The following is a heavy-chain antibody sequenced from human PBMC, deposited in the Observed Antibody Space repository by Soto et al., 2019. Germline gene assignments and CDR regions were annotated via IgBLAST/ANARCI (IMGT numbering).Heavy chain of an antibody. D-gene: IGHD3-3*01. CDR2: ISSSSSYI. J-gene: IGHJ3*02. Sequence: GGSLRLSCAASGFTFSSYSMNWVRQAPGKGLEWVSSISSSSSYIYYADSVKGRFTISRDNAKNSLYLQMNSLRAEDTAVYYCARASNVLRFLEWLLCEDAFDIWGQGTMVTV. CDR3: ARASNVLRFLEWLLCEDAFDI. V-gene: IGHV3-21*01. CDR1: GFTFSSYS.